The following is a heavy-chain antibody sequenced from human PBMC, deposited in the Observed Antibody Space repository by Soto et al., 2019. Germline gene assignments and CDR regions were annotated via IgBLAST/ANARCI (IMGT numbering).Heavy chain of an antibody. CDR3: ARDIVVVPAAIAYYYGMDV. D-gene: IGHD2-2*01. V-gene: IGHV1-46*02. J-gene: IGHJ6*02. Sequence: GASVKVSCKASGYTFNTDYMHWVRQAPGQGLEWMGIINPSGGSTSYAQKFQGRVTMTRDTSTSTVYMELSSLRSEDTAVYYCARDIVVVPAAIAYYYGMDVWGQGTTVTVSS. CDR2: INPSGGST. CDR1: GYTFNTDY.